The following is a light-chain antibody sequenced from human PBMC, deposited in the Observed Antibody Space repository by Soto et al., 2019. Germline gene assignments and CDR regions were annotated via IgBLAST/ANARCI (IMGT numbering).Light chain of an antibody. Sequence: EIVLTQSPATLSLSPGERATLSCRASQGVSSYLAWYQQKPGQAPRLLIYDASNRATGIPARFSGSGPGTDCTLTISSLEPEDFAVYYCQQRSNWHLTFGQGTRLEIK. CDR1: QGVSSY. CDR3: QQRSNWHLT. CDR2: DAS. J-gene: IGKJ5*01. V-gene: IGKV3D-11*01.